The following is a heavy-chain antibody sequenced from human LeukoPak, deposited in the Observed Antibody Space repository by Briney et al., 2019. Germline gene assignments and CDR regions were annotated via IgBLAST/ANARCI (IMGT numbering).Heavy chain of an antibody. CDR2: IKQDGSEK. Sequence: GGSLRLSCAASGFTFSSYWMSWVRQAPGKGLEWVANIKQDGSEKYYVDSVKGRFTISRDNAKNSLYLQMNSLRAEDTALYYCAKDKDSSGWYTFDYWGQGTLVTVSS. J-gene: IGHJ4*02. CDR3: AKDKDSSGWYTFDY. D-gene: IGHD6-19*01. CDR1: GFTFSSYW. V-gene: IGHV3-7*03.